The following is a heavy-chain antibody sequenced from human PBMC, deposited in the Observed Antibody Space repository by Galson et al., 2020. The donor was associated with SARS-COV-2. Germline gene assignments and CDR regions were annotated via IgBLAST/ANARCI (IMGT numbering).Heavy chain of an antibody. V-gene: IGHV3-30-3*01. CDR2: ISYDGSNK. Sequence: TGGSLRLSCEASGFTFSSYAMHWVRQAPGKGLEWVAVISYDGSNKYYADSVKGRFTISRDNSKNTLYLQMNSLRAEDTAVYYCARDLGNYSYFDYWGQGTLLTVSS. D-gene: IGHD1-7*01. CDR3: ARDLGNYSYFDY. CDR1: GFTFSSYA. J-gene: IGHJ4*02.